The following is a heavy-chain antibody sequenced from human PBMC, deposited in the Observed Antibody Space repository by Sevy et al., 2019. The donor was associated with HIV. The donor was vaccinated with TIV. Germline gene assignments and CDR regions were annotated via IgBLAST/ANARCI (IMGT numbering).Heavy chain of an antibody. J-gene: IGHJ4*02. D-gene: IGHD2-2*02. CDR1: RYSFTNYW. V-gene: IGHV5-51*01. Sequence: GESLKISCKVSRYSFTNYWIAWVRQMPGNGLEWMGIIFPGDSDSRYSPSFQGQVTISADKSSSTVFLQWSILKASDTAIYYCAGGYCSSTSCYMGLDYWGQGTLVTVSS. CDR2: IFPGDSDS. CDR3: AGGYCSSTSCYMGLDY.